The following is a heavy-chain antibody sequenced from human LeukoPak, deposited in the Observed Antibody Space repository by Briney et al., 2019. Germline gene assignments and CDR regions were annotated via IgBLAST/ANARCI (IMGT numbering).Heavy chain of an antibody. D-gene: IGHD6-13*01. CDR2: IYYSVST. J-gene: IGHJ3*02. CDR1: GGSISSYY. CDR3: ARVAAAGTMADAFDI. Sequence: SETLSLTCTVSGGSISSYYWSWIRQPPGKGLEWIGDIYYSVSTHPTPSLNSRVTISEYTSPNQFSLTLSSVTPPDTPLYICARVAAAGTMADAFDIWGQGTMVTVSS. V-gene: IGHV4-59*01.